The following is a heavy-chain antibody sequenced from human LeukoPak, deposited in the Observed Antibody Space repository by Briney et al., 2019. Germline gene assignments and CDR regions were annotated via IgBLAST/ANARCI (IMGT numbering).Heavy chain of an antibody. CDR2: IYYSGST. CDR1: GGPISSYH. V-gene: IGHV4-59*01. CDR3: AREFDD. J-gene: IGHJ4*02. Sequence: PSETLSLTCTVSGGPISSYHWSWIRQPPGKGLEWIGYIYYSGSTNYNPSLKSRVTISVDTSKNQFSLKLSSVTAADTAVYYCAREFDDWGQGTLVTVSS.